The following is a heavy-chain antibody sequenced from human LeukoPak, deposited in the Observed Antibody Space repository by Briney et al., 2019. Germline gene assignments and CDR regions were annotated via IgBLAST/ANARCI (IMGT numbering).Heavy chain of an antibody. V-gene: IGHV4-4*02. D-gene: IGHD4-23*01. CDR3: ARLGRKTTVVPPDFDC. CDR2: VNLQGST. J-gene: IGHJ4*02. Sequence: SETLSLTCGVSGGSITQTNYWTWVRQPPGKGLEWIGEVNLQGSTNYNPSLMGRVAISVDKSENHVSLQLTSVTAADTAVYYCARLGRKTTVVPPDFDCWGQGTLVTVSS. CDR1: GGSITQTNY.